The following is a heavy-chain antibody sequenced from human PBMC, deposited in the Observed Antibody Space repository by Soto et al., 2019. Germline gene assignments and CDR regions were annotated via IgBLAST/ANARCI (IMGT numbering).Heavy chain of an antibody. Sequence: SETLSLTCSVSGADINSGGFTWTWIRQHAGKGLEWIGYIYHSGSTYYNPSLKSRVTISVDRSKNQLSLKLSSVTAADTAVYYCARGLGSLLWFGELSRVDAFDIWGQGTMVTVSS. D-gene: IGHD3-10*01. J-gene: IGHJ3*02. V-gene: IGHV4-30-2*01. CDR3: ARGLGSLLWFGELSRVDAFDI. CDR2: IYHSGST. CDR1: GADINSGGFT.